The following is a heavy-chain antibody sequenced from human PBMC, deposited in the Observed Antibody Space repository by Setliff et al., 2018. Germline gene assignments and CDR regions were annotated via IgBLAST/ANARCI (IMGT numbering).Heavy chain of an antibody. CDR3: SRLVRYCSRTTCQTASGAEL. V-gene: IGHV1-18*01. J-gene: IGHJ4*02. CDR2: ISVYSGNT. CDR1: GYTFSHSG. Sequence: ASVKVSCKASGYTFSHSGITWGRQAPGQGLEWMGWISVYSGNTNYAQKLQGRVTMTTDASTNTAYMELRGLTSDDTAVYYCSRLVRYCSRTTCQTASGAELWGQGTLVTVSS. D-gene: IGHD2-2*01.